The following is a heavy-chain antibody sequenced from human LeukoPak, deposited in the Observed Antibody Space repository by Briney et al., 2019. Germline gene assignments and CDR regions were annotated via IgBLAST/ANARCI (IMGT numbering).Heavy chain of an antibody. CDR3: ARATYYYDSSGYYPYHFDY. CDR1: GGTFSSYA. Sequence: SVKVSCKASGGTFSSYAISWVRQAPGQGLEWMGGIIPIFGTANYAQKFQGRVTITADESTSTAYMELSSLRSEDTAVYYCARATYYYDSSGYYPYHFDYWGQGTLVTVS. V-gene: IGHV1-69*13. J-gene: IGHJ4*02. CDR2: IIPIFGTA. D-gene: IGHD3-22*01.